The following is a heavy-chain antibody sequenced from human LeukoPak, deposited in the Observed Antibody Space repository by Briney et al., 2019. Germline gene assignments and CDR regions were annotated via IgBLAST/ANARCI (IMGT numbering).Heavy chain of an antibody. Sequence: GASVKVSCKASGGTFSSYAISWVRQAPGQGLEWMRGIIPIFGTANYAQKFQGRVTITTDESTSTAYMELSSLRSEDTAVYYCARGAADIFYNWFDPWGQGTLVTVSS. CDR3: ARGAADIFYNWFDP. J-gene: IGHJ5*02. D-gene: IGHD3-9*01. CDR1: GGTFSSYA. V-gene: IGHV1-69*05. CDR2: IIPIFGTA.